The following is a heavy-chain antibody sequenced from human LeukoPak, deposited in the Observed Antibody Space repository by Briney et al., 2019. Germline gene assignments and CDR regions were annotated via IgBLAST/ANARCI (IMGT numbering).Heavy chain of an antibody. CDR3: ARVFVRFSEGPMEY. CDR2: ISSSSSYI. J-gene: IGHJ4*02. Sequence: GGSLRLSCAASGFSFSSYTVNWVRQAPGKGLEWVSSISSSSSYIYYADSVKGRFTISRDNAKNSLYLQMNSLRAEDTAVYYCARVFVRFSEGPMEYWGQGTLVTVSS. V-gene: IGHV3-21*01. D-gene: IGHD3-3*01. CDR1: GFSFSSYT.